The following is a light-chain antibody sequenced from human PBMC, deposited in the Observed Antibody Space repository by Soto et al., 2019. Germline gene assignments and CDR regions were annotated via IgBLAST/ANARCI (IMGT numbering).Light chain of an antibody. CDR2: DVS. Sequence: QSVLTQSASVSGSPGQSITISCTGTSSDVGGHNYVSWYQQHPGKAPKLMIYDVSNRPSGVSNRFSGSKSGNTASLTISGLQAEDEADYYCSSYTSSSTLYVFGTGTKLTVL. CDR3: SSYTSSSTLYV. CDR1: SSDVGGHNY. V-gene: IGLV2-14*01. J-gene: IGLJ1*01.